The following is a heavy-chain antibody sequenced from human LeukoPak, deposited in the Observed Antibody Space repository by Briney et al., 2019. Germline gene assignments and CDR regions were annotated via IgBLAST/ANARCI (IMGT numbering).Heavy chain of an antibody. V-gene: IGHV1-2*02. CDR1: GYTFTGYY. J-gene: IGHJ4*02. CDR2: INPNSGGT. D-gene: IGHD6-6*01. CDR3: ARVYSSSSSEIDY. Sequence: ASVMVSCKASGYTFTGYYMHWVRQAPGQGLEWMGWINPNSGGTNYAQKFQGRVTMTRDTSISTAYMELSRLRSDDTAVYYCARVYSSSSSEIDYWGQGTLVTVSS.